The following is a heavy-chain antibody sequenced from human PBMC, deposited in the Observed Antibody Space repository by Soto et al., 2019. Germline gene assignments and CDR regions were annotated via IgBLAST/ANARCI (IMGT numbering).Heavy chain of an antibody. D-gene: IGHD3-10*01. V-gene: IGHV3-48*01. CDR1: GFTFSSYS. CDR2: ISSSSSTI. J-gene: IGHJ3*02. Sequence: GGSLRLSCAASGFTFSSYSMNWVRQAPGKGLEWASYISSSSSTIYYADSVKGRFTISRDNSKNTLYLQMNSLRAEDTAVYYCANGGGRGEISSAFDIWGQGTMVTVSS. CDR3: ANGGGRGEISSAFDI.